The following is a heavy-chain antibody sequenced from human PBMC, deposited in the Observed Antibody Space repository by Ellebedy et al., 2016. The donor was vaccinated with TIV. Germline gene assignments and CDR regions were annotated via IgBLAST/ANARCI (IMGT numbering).Heavy chain of an antibody. D-gene: IGHD2-15*01. J-gene: IGHJ4*02. CDR2: IAGSGVGK. CDR3: ARRGFCGGVTCWHFFDF. CDR1: GFTFSTYA. Sequence: GESLKISCAASGFTFSTYAMSWVRQAPGKGLEWVSLIAGSGVGKYYADSVKGLFTVSIYNSKNTRSLQMNSLRAEDTAVYYCARRGFCGGVTCWHFFDFWGQGTLVTVSS. V-gene: IGHV3-23*01.